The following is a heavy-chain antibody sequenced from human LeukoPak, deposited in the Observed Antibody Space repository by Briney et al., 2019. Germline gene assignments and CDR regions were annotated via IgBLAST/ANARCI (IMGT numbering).Heavy chain of an antibody. Sequence: SVKVSCKASGGTFSSYAISWVRQAPGQGLEWMGGIIPIFGTANYAQKFQGRVTITTDESTSTAYMELSSLRSEDTAVYYCARDDHYYGDYGTGYYYYKDDWGKGTTVTVSS. CDR2: IIPIFGTA. CDR1: GGTFSSYA. CDR3: ARDDHYYGDYGTGYYYYKDD. V-gene: IGHV1-69*05. D-gene: IGHD4-17*01. J-gene: IGHJ6*03.